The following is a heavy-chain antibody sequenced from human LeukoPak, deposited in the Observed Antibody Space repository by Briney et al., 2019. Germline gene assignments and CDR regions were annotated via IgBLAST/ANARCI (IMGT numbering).Heavy chain of an antibody. V-gene: IGHV4-39*01. CDR2: IYYSGST. CDR3: ARHDHSVYDGRRWFDS. J-gene: IGHJ5*01. CDR1: GGSIISSDYY. Sequence: SGTLSLTCTVSGGSIISSDYYWGWIRQPPGKGLEWNGSIYYSGSTYYKPSLKSRVTISVDTSKNQFSLKLSSVTAEDTAVYYCARHDHSVYDGRRWFDSWGQGTLVTVSS. D-gene: IGHD5/OR15-5a*01.